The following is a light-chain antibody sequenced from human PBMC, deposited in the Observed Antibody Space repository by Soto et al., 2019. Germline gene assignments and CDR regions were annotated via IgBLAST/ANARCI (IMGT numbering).Light chain of an antibody. J-gene: IGLJ3*02. V-gene: IGLV2-14*01. CDR2: EVS. Sequence: QSALTQPASVSGSPGQSITISCTGTSSDIGTYKYVSWYQQHPGKAPKLMIYEVSNRPSGVSNRFSGSKSGNTASLTISGLQAEDEAAYYCSSYTSSGTLVFGGGTKLTVL. CDR1: SSDIGTYKY. CDR3: SSYTSSGTLV.